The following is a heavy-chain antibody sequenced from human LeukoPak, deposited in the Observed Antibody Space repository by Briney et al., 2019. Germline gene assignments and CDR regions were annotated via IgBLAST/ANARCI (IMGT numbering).Heavy chain of an antibody. CDR2: IIPIFGTA. D-gene: IGHD3-22*01. V-gene: IGHV1-69*05. J-gene: IGHJ4*02. Sequence: SVKVSCKASGGTFSSYAISWVRQAPGQGLEWMGGIIPIFGTANYAQKLQGRVTMTTDTSTSTAYMELRSLRSDDTAVYYCARFYYYDSSGYYLHFDYWGQGTLVTVSS. CDR3: ARFYYYDSSGYYLHFDY. CDR1: GGTFSSYA.